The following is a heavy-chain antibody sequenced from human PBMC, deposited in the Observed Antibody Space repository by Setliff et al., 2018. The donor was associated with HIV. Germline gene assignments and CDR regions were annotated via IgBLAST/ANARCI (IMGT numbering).Heavy chain of an antibody. J-gene: IGHJ1*01. Sequence: PGGSLRLSCAASGFTFSSYAMGWVRQAPGKGLEWVSTIGAVGGPTHYAESVKGRFTISKDNSKNTLYLQMSSLRDEDTAAYYCAQAQTSVSGSYYQYLQHWGQGTLVTVSS. CDR2: IGAVGGPT. CDR3: AQAQTSVSGSYYQYLQH. V-gene: IGHV3-23*01. CDR1: GFTFSSYA. D-gene: IGHD3-10*01.